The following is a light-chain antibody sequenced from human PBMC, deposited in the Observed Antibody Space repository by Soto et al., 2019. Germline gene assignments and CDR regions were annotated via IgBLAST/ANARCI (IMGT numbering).Light chain of an antibody. CDR1: QSVSSSY. V-gene: IGKV3-20*01. CDR3: QQYGSSPIG. CDR2: GAS. J-gene: IGKJ4*01. Sequence: EIVLTQSPGTLSLSPGERATLSCRASQSVSSSYLAWYQQKPGQAPRLLIYGASSRATGIPDRFSGSGSGTDFTLTISRLEPEDFAVYYCQQYGSSPIGFGGGTKVEIK.